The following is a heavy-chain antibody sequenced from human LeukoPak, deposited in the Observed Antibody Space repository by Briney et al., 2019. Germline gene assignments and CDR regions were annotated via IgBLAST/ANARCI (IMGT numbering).Heavy chain of an antibody. CDR1: GFTFDDYV. CDR2: ISGSGGST. J-gene: IGHJ4*02. V-gene: IGHV3-23*01. CDR3: AKNDYGYSSSWYLLAVAGTLGY. Sequence: GRSLRLSCAASGFTFDDYVMHWVRQAPGKGLEWVSAISGSGGSTYYADSVKGRFTISRDNSKNPLYLQMNSLRAEDTAVYYCAKNDYGYSSSWYLLAVAGTLGYWGQGTLVTVSS. D-gene: IGHD6-13*01.